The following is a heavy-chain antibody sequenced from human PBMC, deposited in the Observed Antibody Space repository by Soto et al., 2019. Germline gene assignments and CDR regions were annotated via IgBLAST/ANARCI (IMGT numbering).Heavy chain of an antibody. J-gene: IGHJ4*02. CDR3: ESVQLVEKVIDY. CDR1: DDSISSYY. D-gene: IGHD1-1*01. CDR2: VFYRGGT. V-gene: IGHV4-59*01. Sequence: SETLSLTCSVSDDSISSYYWSWIRQPPGKGLQWIGYVFYRGGTAYSPSLKSRVTISLDMSKKQFSLNLNSVTAADTAAYFCESVQLVEKVIDYWGQGTLVTVSS.